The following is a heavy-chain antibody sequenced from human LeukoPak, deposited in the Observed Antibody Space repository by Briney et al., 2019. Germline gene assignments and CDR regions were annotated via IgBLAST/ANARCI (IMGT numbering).Heavy chain of an antibody. CDR3: ARDRVDTAMVTLGHYYYGMDV. Sequence: GGSLRLSCEGSGFTFSAYDLSWVRQAQGQGLEWVAAISRSGSTPYYTASVKGRFTISRDNSKNSLYLQMNSLRAEDTAVYYCARDRVDTAMVTLGHYYYGMDVWGQGTTVTVSS. V-gene: IGHV3-23*01. D-gene: IGHD5-18*01. CDR2: ISRSGSTP. J-gene: IGHJ6*02. CDR1: GFTFSAYD.